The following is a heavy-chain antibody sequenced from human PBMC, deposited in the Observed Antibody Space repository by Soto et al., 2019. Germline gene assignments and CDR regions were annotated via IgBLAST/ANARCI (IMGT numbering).Heavy chain of an antibody. CDR1: GYTFTSYA. D-gene: IGHD3-10*01. CDR2: INAGNGNT. J-gene: IGHJ3*02. Sequence: AAAVRVSCEASGYTFTSYAMHWVHQAPGQRLEWMGWINAGNGNTKYSQKFQGRVTITRDTSASTAYMELSSLRSEDTAVYYCARDPLKSFAAFDIWVQGTMVTVSS. V-gene: IGHV1-3*01. CDR3: ARDPLKSFAAFDI.